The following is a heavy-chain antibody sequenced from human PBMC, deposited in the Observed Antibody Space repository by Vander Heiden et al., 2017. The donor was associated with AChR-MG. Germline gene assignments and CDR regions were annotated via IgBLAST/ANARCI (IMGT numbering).Heavy chain of an antibody. CDR2: ISADNGNT. D-gene: IGHD2-15*01. V-gene: IGHV1-18*01. J-gene: IGHJ6*02. CDR1: GYTFTSYG. CDR3: ASCSVVAVNRGVWYYGMDV. Sequence: QVQLVQSGAEVKKPGASVKVSCHASGYTFTSYGISWVRQAPGQGLEWMGWISADNGNTNYAQKLQGRVTMTTDTSTSTAYMELRSLRSDDTAVYYCASCSVVAVNRGVWYYGMDVWGQGTTVTVSS.